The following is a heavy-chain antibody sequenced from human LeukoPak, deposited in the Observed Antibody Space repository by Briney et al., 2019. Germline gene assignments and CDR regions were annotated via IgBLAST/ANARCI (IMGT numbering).Heavy chain of an antibody. CDR3: AKETRGSYSDY. CDR2: ISYDGSNR. J-gene: IGHJ4*02. Sequence: PGGSLRLSCAASGFTFSSSGMHWVRQAPGKGLEWVAYISYDGSNRYYADSVKGRFTISRDNSKNTLHLQMNSLRAEDTAVYYCAKETRGSYSDYWGQGTLATVSS. D-gene: IGHD5-12*01. V-gene: IGHV3-30*02. CDR1: GFTFSSSG.